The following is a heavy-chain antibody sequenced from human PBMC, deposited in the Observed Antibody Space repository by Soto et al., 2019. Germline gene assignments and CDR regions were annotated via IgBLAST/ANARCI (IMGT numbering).Heavy chain of an antibody. Sequence: GGSLRLSCAASGFTFTNYAMTWVRQAPGTGLQYVSTISYSGGSTYYADSVKGRFTISRDNSKNTVYLQMNSLRAEDTAMYFCAKPKWDPVEYINPQRLNFDYWGRGALVTVSS. V-gene: IGHV3-23*01. CDR2: ISYSGGST. D-gene: IGHD1-26*01. CDR1: GFTFTNYA. J-gene: IGHJ4*02. CDR3: AKPKWDPVEYINPQRLNFDY.